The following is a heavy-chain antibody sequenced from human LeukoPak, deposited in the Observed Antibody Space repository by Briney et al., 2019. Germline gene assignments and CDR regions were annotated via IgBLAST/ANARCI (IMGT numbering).Heavy chain of an antibody. CDR1: GFTFSNYD. CDR3: ARVVADGDDAFDI. CDR2: INESGGFT. Sequence: QAGGSLRLSCAASGFTFSNYDMAWVRQAPGKGLEWVSIINESGGFTYYADSVKGRFTISRDNSKNTLYLQMNSLRAEDTAIYYCARVVADGDDAFDIWGQGTMVTVSS. D-gene: IGHD5-12*01. V-gene: IGHV3-23*01. J-gene: IGHJ3*02.